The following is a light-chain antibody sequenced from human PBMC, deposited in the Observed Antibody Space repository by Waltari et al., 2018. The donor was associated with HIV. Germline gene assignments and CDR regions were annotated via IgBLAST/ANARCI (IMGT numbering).Light chain of an antibody. J-gene: IGKJ2*03. Sequence: IQMTQSPSNLSASVGDAVILTCRASQNIDNWLAWYQQRPGRAPKLLMSMTSVWESGVPSRFSGSGKGTTFTLTISSLQPDDFGTYYCQQYSTHYGFGQGTRVE. V-gene: IGKV1-5*03. CDR3: QQYSTHYG. CDR2: MTS. CDR1: QNIDNW.